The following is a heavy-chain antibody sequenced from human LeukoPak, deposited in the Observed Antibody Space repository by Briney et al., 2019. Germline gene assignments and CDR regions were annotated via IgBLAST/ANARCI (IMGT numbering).Heavy chain of an antibody. Sequence: SETLSLTCAVYGGSFSGYYWSWIRQPPGKGLEWIGEINHSGSTNYNPSLKSRVTISVDTSKNQFSLKLSSVTATDTAVYYCARGSICSSTSCYRLSPKYYFDYWGQGTLSPSPQ. V-gene: IGHV4-34*01. D-gene: IGHD2-2*01. CDR3: ARGSICSSTSCYRLSPKYYFDY. CDR1: GGSFSGYY. CDR2: INHSGST. J-gene: IGHJ4*02.